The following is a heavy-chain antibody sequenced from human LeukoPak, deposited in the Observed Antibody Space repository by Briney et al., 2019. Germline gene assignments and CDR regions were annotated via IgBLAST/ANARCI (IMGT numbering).Heavy chain of an antibody. CDR1: GFTFSSYS. J-gene: IGHJ4*02. CDR2: ISSSSSYI. D-gene: IGHD6-19*01. CDR3: AATGAIAVAGRKGYDY. V-gene: IGHV3-21*01. Sequence: GGSLRLSCAASGFTFSSYSMNWVRQAPGKGLEGVSSISSSSSYIYYADSVKGRFTISRDNAKNSLYLQMNSLRAEDTAVYYRAATGAIAVAGRKGYDYWGQGTLVTVSS.